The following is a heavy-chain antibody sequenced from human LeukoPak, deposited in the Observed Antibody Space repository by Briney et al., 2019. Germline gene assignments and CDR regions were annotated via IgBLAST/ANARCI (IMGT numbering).Heavy chain of an antibody. J-gene: IGHJ4*02. CDR1: GDSMNNYY. V-gene: IGHV4-4*07. D-gene: IGHD3-16*01. Sequence: SETLSLTCTVSGDSMNNYYWTWMRQPAGKGLEWIGRIYISGDTMYNPSLQSRVTMSLDTSKNHFSLKLRSVTAADTAVYFCARGGVLHTYFDYWGQGTLVSVSS. CDR2: IYISGDT. CDR3: ARGGVLHTYFDY.